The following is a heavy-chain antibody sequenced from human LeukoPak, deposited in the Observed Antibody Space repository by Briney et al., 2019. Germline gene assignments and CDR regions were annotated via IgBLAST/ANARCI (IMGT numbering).Heavy chain of an antibody. V-gene: IGHV1-46*01. D-gene: IGHD3-3*01. CDR1: GYTFTSYY. CDR2: INPSGGST. J-gene: IGHJ6*02. CDR3: ARGRPTQTIYYYYGMDV. Sequence: ASVKVSCMASGYTFTSYYMHWVRQAPGQGLEWMGIINPSGGSTSYAQKFQGRVTMTRDTSTSTVYMELSSLRSEDTAVYYCARGRPTQTIYYYYGMDVWGQGTTVTVSS.